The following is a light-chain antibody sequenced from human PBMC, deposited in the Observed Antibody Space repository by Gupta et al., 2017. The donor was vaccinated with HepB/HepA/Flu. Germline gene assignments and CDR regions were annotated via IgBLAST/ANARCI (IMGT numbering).Light chain of an antibody. Sequence: SALTQPASVSGSRGQSITMSCTGTSTDIGAYNLVSWYQQLLGKAPTLIIYEVTKRPAGVSDRFSGSKSGNTASLTISGLQAQDEAKYYCCSYAGNSGLTFGGGTRLTVL. CDR2: EVT. J-gene: IGLJ2*01. CDR1: STDIGAYNL. V-gene: IGLV2-23*02. CDR3: CSYAGNSGLT.